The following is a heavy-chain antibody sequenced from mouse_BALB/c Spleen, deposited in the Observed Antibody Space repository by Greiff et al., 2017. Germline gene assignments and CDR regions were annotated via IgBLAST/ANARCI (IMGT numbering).Heavy chain of an antibody. CDR3: ASADGNYFDY. Sequence: VQLQQSGAELVRPGSSVKISCKASGYAFSSYWMNWVKQRPGQGLEWIGQIYPGDGDTNYNGKFKGKATLTADKSSSTAYMQLSSLTSDDSAVYCCASADGNYFDYWGQGTTLTVSS. CDR1: GYAFSSYW. V-gene: IGHV1-80*01. J-gene: IGHJ2*01. D-gene: IGHD2-1*01. CDR2: IYPGDGDT.